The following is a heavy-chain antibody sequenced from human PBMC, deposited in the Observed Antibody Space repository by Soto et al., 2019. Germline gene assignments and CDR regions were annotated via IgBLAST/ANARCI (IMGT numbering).Heavy chain of an antibody. CDR3: ARGAYDFWSGYYTVFDY. V-gene: IGHV1-2*02. CDR2: INPNSGGT. D-gene: IGHD3-3*01. Sequence: ASVKVSCKASGYTFTGYYMHWVRQAPGQGLEWMGWINPNSGGTNYAQKFQGRVTMTRDTSISTAYMELSRLRSDDTAVYYCARGAYDFWSGYYTVFDYWGQGNMVAVSS. CDR1: GYTFTGYY. J-gene: IGHJ4*02.